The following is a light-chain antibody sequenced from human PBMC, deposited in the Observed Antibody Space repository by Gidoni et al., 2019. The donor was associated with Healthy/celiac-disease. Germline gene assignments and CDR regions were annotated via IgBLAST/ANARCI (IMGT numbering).Light chain of an antibody. Sequence: EIVLTQSPGTLSLSPGDRATRSCRASQSISSSYLAWYQQKPGQAPRLLIYGASSRATGIPDRFSASGSGTDFTLTISRLEPEDFAVYYCQQYGSSPRSFGQGTKLEIK. CDR2: GAS. V-gene: IGKV3-20*01. CDR3: QQYGSSPRS. J-gene: IGKJ2*04. CDR1: QSISSSY.